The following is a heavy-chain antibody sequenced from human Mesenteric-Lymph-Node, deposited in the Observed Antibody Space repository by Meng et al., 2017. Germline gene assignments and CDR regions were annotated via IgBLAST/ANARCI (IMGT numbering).Heavy chain of an antibody. V-gene: IGHV3-7*01. CDR1: GFTFGSCW. Sequence: GESLKISCAASGFTFGSCWMSWVRQAPGKGLEWVATVNQDGSEKYYVDSVKGRFTISRDNAKNSLYLQMNSLRAEDTAVYYCARDPKQGGVWNYYYGMDVWGQGTTVTVSS. D-gene: IGHD3-16*01. J-gene: IGHJ6*02. CDR3: ARDPKQGGVWNYYYGMDV. CDR2: VNQDGSEK.